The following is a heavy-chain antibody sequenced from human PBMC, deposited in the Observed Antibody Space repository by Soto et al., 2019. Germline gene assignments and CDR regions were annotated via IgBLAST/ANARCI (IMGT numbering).Heavy chain of an antibody. J-gene: IGHJ4*02. D-gene: IGHD6-13*01. Sequence: QVHLQESGPGLVKPSQTLSLTCTVSGGSISSGGDYWSWIRQHPGKGLEGIGYIYYNGSPYYNPSLQSRHTLSVDTSKNQSSLKLSPVTAADPAVYYCARGGLAAAAARDYWGQGTLVTVSS. CDR2: IYYNGSP. CDR1: GGSISSGGDY. V-gene: IGHV4-31*03. CDR3: ARGGLAAAAARDY.